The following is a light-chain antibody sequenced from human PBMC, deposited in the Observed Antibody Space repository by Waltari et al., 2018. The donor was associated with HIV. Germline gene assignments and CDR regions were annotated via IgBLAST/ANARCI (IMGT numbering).Light chain of an antibody. V-gene: IGLV2-14*01. Sequence: QSALTQPASVSGSPGQSITISCTGTSSDVVSYNYVSWYQHHPGQAPKLMIYEVSNRPAGVSNRFAGAKSCYTASLTISGLQAEDEADYYCSSYTSTSTSCVFGTGTKVTVL. J-gene: IGLJ1*01. CDR2: EVS. CDR1: SSDVVSYNY. CDR3: SSYTSTSTSCV.